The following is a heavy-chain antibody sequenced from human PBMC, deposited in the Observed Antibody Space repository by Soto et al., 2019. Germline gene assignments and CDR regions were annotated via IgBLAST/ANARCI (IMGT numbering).Heavy chain of an antibody. V-gene: IGHV5-51*01. Sequence: GESLKISCKGSGYSFTSYWIGWVRQMPGKGLEWMGIIYPGDSDTRYSPSFQGQVTISADKSISTAYLQWSSLKASDTAMYYWARRKIAVAGTGYYYYMDVWGKGTTVTVSS. CDR1: GYSFTSYW. D-gene: IGHD6-19*01. CDR2: IYPGDSDT. J-gene: IGHJ6*03. CDR3: ARRKIAVAGTGYYYYMDV.